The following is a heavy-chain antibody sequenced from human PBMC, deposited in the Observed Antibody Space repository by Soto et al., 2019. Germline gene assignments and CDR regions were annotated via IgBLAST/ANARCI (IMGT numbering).Heavy chain of an antibody. CDR3: ARGGLSLGDNNWFDP. Sequence: ASVKVSCKASGYSFINYYMHWVRQAPGQGFEWMGRISPKSGGTNYAQKFQGTVTITADKSTSTAYMELSSLRSEDTAVYYCARGGLSLGDNNWFDPWGQGTLVTVSS. CDR1: GYSFINYY. D-gene: IGHD2-15*01. J-gene: IGHJ5*02. CDR2: ISPKSGGT. V-gene: IGHV1-2*02.